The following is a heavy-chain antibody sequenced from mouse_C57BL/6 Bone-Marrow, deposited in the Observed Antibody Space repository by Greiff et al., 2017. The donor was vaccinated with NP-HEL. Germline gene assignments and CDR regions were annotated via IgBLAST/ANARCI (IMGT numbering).Heavy chain of an antibody. CDR1: GFSLTSYG. D-gene: IGHD1-1*01. V-gene: IGHV2-2*01. J-gene: IGHJ4*01. CDR2: IWSGGCT. CDR3: ATYGSNYYAMDY. Sequence: QVQLQQSGPGLVQPSQSLSITCTVSGFSLTSYGVHWVRQSPGTGLEWLGVIWSGGCTDSNAAFISRLSISKDNSKSQVFFKMNSLQADDTAIYYCATYGSNYYAMDYWGQGTSVTVSS.